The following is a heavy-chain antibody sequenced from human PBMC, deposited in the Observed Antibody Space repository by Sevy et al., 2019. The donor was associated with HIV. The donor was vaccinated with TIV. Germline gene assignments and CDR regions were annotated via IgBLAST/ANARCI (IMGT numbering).Heavy chain of an antibody. J-gene: IGHJ4*02. D-gene: IGHD6-19*01. CDR2: ISYDGTNK. Sequence: GGSLSLSCVASGFAFSTHAMHWVRQAPDKGLEWVAVISYDGTNKNYADSVKDRFTISRDNSKNTLYLQMNSLRADDTAVYYGAREVTGWDLHLDYRGQGTLVTVSS. CDR3: AREVTGWDLHLDY. V-gene: IGHV3-30-3*01. CDR1: GFAFSTHA.